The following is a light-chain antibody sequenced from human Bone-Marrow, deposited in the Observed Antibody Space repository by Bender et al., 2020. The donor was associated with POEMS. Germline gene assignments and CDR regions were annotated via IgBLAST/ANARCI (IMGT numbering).Light chain of an antibody. CDR2: TNN. J-gene: IGLJ3*02. Sequence: QSVLTQSPSASGTPGQRVTISCSGSSSNIRSNAVNWYQQLPGTAPKLLIYTNNQRPSGVPDRFSGSKSGTSASLAISGLQSGDEADYYCSSWDDSLSGWVFGGGTKLTVL. CDR3: SSWDDSLSGWV. V-gene: IGLV1-44*01. CDR1: SSNIRSNA.